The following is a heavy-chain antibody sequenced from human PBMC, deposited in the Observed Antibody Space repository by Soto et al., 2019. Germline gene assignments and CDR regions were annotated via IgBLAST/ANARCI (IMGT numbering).Heavy chain of an antibody. D-gene: IGHD6-19*01. CDR2: ISFDGSSK. J-gene: IGHJ6*02. CDR3: ARLPGALVAVLYIYPLDGREAMSDVDV. CDR1: GFTFNYYP. V-gene: IGHV3-30-3*01. Sequence: QMQLVESGGGVVQPGESLRLSCAASGFTFNYYPMHWVRQTPGKGLEWVAVISFDGSSKYYADSVKGRFTISRDNSTNMLYLQMNRLRAEDAAVYYCARLPGALVAVLYIYPLDGREAMSDVDVWGQGTTVSVSS.